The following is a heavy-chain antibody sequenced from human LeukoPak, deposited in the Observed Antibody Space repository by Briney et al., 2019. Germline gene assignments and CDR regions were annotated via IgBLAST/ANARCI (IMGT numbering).Heavy chain of an antibody. D-gene: IGHD3-22*01. Sequence: GATVTVSCTASGYTFTSYGMRWVRQAPGKGVEGMGWISAYNGNKNYAQKLQRRVPITTDTSTSTAYMELRSLRSDDTAVYYCAKYYDSSGLVIDYWGQGTLVTVSS. V-gene: IGHV1-18*01. CDR3: AKYYDSSGLVIDY. CDR2: ISAYNGNK. CDR1: GYTFTSYG. J-gene: IGHJ4*02.